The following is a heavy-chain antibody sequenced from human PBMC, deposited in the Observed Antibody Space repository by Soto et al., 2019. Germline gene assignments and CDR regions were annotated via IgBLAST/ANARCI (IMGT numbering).Heavy chain of an antibody. CDR3: VQGGDYLRENWFDP. J-gene: IGHJ5*02. D-gene: IGHD4-17*01. CDR2: ISGSGGST. Sequence: EVQLLESGGGLVQPGGSLRLSCAASGFTFSSYAMSWVRQAPGKGLEWVSAISGSGGSTYYADSVKGRFTISRDNSKNTLYLQMNSLRAEDTAVYYCVQGGDYLRENWFDPWGQGTLVTVSS. V-gene: IGHV3-23*01. CDR1: GFTFSSYA.